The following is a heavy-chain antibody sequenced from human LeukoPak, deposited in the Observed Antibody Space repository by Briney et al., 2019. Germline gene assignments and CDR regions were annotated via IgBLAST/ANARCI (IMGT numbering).Heavy chain of an antibody. CDR3: AKVLRDGGSHFDY. J-gene: IGHJ4*02. V-gene: IGHV3-30*02. CDR1: GFTFSSYG. Sequence: QPGGSLRLSCAASGFTFSSYGMHWVRQAPGKGLEWVAFIRYDGSNKYYADSVKGRFTISRDNSRNTLYLQMNSLRAEDTAVYYCAKVLRDGGSHFDYWGQGTLVTVSS. CDR2: IRYDGSNK. D-gene: IGHD1-26*01.